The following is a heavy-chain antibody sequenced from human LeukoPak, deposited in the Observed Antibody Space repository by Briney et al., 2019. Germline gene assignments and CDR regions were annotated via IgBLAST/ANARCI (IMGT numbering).Heavy chain of an antibody. J-gene: IGHJ5*02. CDR3: ARSWITIFGVVIYNWFDP. Sequence: SVKVSCKASGGTFSSYAISWVRQAPGQGLEWMGGIIPIFGTANYAQKFQGRVTITADESTSTAYMELSSLRSEDTAVYYCARSWITIFGVVIYNWFDPWGQGTLVTVSS. V-gene: IGHV1-69*13. D-gene: IGHD3-3*01. CDR1: GGTFSSYA. CDR2: IIPIFGTA.